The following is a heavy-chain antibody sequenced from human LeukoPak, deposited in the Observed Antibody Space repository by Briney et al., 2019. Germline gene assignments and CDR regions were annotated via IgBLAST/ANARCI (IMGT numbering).Heavy chain of an antibody. CDR1: GGSISSYY. Sequence: SETLSLTCTVSGGSISSYYWSWIRQPPGKGLEWIGYIYYSGSTNYNPSLKSRVTISVDTSKNQFSLKLSSVTAADTAVYYCARHVEMATYRYFDLWGRGTLVTVSS. V-gene: IGHV4-59*08. CDR3: ARHVEMATYRYFDL. D-gene: IGHD5-24*01. J-gene: IGHJ2*01. CDR2: IYYSGST.